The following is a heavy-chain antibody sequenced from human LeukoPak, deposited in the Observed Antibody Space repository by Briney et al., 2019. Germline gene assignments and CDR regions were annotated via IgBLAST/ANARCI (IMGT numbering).Heavy chain of an antibody. D-gene: IGHD2-15*01. CDR1: GFSFSSYL. V-gene: IGHV3-33*01. Sequence: GGSLRLSCAASGFSFSSYLMHWVRQAPGKRLEWVALIGFDVSKIYYADSVKGRFTISRDNSKNTLYLQMNSLRDEDTAVYFCARERLENCNDGSCPDALDIWGQGTMVTISS. J-gene: IGHJ3*02. CDR3: ARERLENCNDGSCPDALDI. CDR2: IGFDVSKI.